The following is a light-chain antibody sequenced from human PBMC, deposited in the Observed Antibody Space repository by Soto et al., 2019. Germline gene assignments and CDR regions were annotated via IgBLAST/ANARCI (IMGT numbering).Light chain of an antibody. CDR2: DVS. CDR1: SSDVGGYNY. Sequence: QSALTQPASVSGSPGQSITISCTGTSSDVGGYNYVSWYQHHPGKAPKLMIYDVSNRPSGVSNRFSGSKSGNTDSLTISGLQAEDEADYYCNSYTSTSTSYVFGTGTKLTVL. CDR3: NSYTSTSTSYV. J-gene: IGLJ1*01. V-gene: IGLV2-14*03.